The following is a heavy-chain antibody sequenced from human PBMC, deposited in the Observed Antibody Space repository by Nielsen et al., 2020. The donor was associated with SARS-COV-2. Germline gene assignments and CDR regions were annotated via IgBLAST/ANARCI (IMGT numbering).Heavy chain of an antibody. CDR1: GGSISTYY. Sequence: SETLSLTCTVSGGSISTYYWSWIRQPPGKGLEWIGFIYYSGSTYYNPSLKSRVTISVDTSKNQFSLKLSSVTAADTAVYYCARHPRITIFGVVIIGWFVPWGQGTLVTVSS. J-gene: IGHJ5*02. D-gene: IGHD3-3*01. V-gene: IGHV4-59*01. CDR2: IYYSGST. CDR3: ARHPRITIFGVVIIGWFVP.